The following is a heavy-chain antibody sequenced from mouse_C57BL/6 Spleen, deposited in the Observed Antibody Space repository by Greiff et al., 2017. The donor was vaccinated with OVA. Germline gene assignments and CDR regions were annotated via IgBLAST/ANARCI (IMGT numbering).Heavy chain of an antibody. V-gene: IGHV1-76*01. Sequence: QVQLKQSGAELVRPGASVKLSCKASGYTFTDYYINWVKQRPGQGLEWIARIYPGSGNTYYNEKFKGKATLTAEKSSSTAYMQLSSLTSEDSAVYFCARGITTVVHFDYWGQGTTLTVSS. CDR1: GYTFTDYY. J-gene: IGHJ2*01. CDR3: ARGITTVVHFDY. CDR2: IYPGSGNT. D-gene: IGHD1-1*01.